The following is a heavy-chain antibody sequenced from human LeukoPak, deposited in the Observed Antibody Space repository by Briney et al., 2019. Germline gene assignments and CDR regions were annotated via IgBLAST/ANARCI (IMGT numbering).Heavy chain of an antibody. V-gene: IGHV5-51*01. Sequence: GESLKISCKGSGYSFTSYWIGWVRQMPGRGLEWMGIIYPGDSDTRYSPSFQGQVTISADKSISTAYLQWSSLKASDTAIYYCARLVAATGYNWFDPWGQGTLVIVSS. J-gene: IGHJ5*02. D-gene: IGHD6-13*01. CDR1: GYSFTSYW. CDR2: IYPGDSDT. CDR3: ARLVAATGYNWFDP.